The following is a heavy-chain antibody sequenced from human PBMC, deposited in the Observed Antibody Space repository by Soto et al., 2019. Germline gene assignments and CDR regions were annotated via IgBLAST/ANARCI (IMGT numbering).Heavy chain of an antibody. CDR2: IYYSGST. V-gene: IGHV4-30-4*01. Sequence: QVQLQESGPGLVKPSQTLSLTCTVSGGSISSGDYYWSWIRQPPGKGLEWIGYIYYSGSTYYNPYLKGRVTISVDTSKNQFTLKLSSVTAAGTAGYYCARDVRGSYFVYWGQGTLVTVSS. J-gene: IGHJ4*02. CDR3: ARDVRGSYFVY. D-gene: IGHD3-16*01. CDR1: GGSISSGDYY.